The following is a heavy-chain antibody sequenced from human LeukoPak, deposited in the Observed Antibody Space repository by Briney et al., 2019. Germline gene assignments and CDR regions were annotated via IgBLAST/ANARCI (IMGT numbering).Heavy chain of an antibody. CDR2: INHSGST. CDR1: GGSFSGYY. D-gene: IGHD3-3*01. J-gene: IGHJ6*02. CDR3: ARIGYDFWSGYYSTPRTGMDV. Sequence: SETLSLTCAVYGGSFSGYYWSWIRQPPGKGLEWIGEINHSGSTNYNPSLKSRVTISVDTSKNQFSLKLSSVTAADTAVYYCARIGYDFWSGYYSTPRTGMDVWSQGTTVTVSS. V-gene: IGHV4-34*01.